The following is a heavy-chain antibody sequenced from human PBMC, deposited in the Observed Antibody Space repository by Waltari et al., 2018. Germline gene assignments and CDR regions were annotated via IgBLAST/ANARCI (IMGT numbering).Heavy chain of an antibody. J-gene: IGHJ6*03. CDR2: IYYSGST. CDR1: GCSISSGDYY. CDR3: ARDGCSGGSCYSHYYYYYMDV. V-gene: IGHV4-30-4*08. Sequence: QVQLQESGPGLVTPSQTLSLTCTVSGCSISSGDYYWTWIRQPPGKGLEWIGYIYYSGSTYYNPSLKSRVTISVDTSKNQFSLKLSSVTAADTAVYYCARDGCSGGSCYSHYYYYYMDVWGKGTTVTVSS. D-gene: IGHD2-15*01.